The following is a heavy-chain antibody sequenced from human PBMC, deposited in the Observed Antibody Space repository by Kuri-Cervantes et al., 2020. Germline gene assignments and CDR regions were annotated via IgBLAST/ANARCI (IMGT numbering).Heavy chain of an antibody. CDR1: GYTFTVYY. D-gene: IGHD6-13*01. CDR3: ARGPPAAAGTLNY. V-gene: IGHV1-2*02. CDR2: INPNSGGA. Sequence: ASVKVSCKASGYTFTVYYMHWVRLAPGQGLEWMGWINPNSGGADYAQKFQGRVTMTRNTSISTAYMELSSLRSEDTAVYYCARGPPAAAGTLNYWGQGTLVTVSS. J-gene: IGHJ4*02.